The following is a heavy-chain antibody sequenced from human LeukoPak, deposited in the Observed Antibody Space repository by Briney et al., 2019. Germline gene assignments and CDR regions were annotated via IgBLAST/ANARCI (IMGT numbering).Heavy chain of an antibody. CDR3: AKGGSYYYDSSGYFGY. V-gene: IGHV3-23*01. Sequence: GGSLRLSCAASGFTFTKYAMNWVRQAPGKGLEWVSGISGSGGSTYYADSVKGRFTISRDNSKNTLSLQMKSLRAEDTAVYYCAKGGSYYYDSSGYFGYWGQGTLVTVSA. CDR2: ISGSGGST. CDR1: GFTFTKYA. J-gene: IGHJ4*02. D-gene: IGHD3-22*01.